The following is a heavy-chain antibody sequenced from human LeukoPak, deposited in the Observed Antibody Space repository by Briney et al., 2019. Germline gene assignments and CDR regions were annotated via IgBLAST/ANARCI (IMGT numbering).Heavy chain of an antibody. CDR3: ARDLGAVRGVITRGYFDY. CDR1: GFTFSSYE. Sequence: GGSLRLSCAASGFTFSSYEMNWVRQAPGKGLEWVSYISSSGSTIYYADSVKGRFTISRDNAKNSLYLQMNSLRAEDTAVYYCARDLGAVRGVITRGYFDYWGQGNLVTVSS. V-gene: IGHV3-48*03. J-gene: IGHJ4*02. CDR2: ISSSGSTI. D-gene: IGHD3-10*01.